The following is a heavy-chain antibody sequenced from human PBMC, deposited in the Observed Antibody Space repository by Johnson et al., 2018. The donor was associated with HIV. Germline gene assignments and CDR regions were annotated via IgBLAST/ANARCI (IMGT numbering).Heavy chain of an antibody. Sequence: VQLVESGGGVMQPGKSLRLSCEASGFTFRSYAMHWVRQAPGKGLEWVAVITYDGRNKYYTDSVKGRFIISRDNSKNMTNLQMNGLSDEDTADYYCARSDASDIWGQGTMVTVSS. CDR1: GFTFRSYA. CDR3: ARSDASDI. CDR2: ITYDGRNK. V-gene: IGHV3-30*04. J-gene: IGHJ3*02.